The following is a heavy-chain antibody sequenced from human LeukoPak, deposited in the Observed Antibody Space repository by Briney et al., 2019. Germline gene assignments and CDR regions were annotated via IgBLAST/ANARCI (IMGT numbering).Heavy chain of an antibody. D-gene: IGHD3-22*01. CDR1: GGPISSYY. J-gene: IGHJ4*02. V-gene: IGHV4-59*01. CDR3: ARDWTSGFHSLDY. CDR2: IYYRGST. Sequence: SETLSLTCTVSGGPISSYYWNWIRQAPGKGLEWIGYIYYRGSTNHNPSLTSRVTISVDTSKNQFSLKLSSVTAADTAVYYCARDWTSGFHSLDYWGQGTLVTVSS.